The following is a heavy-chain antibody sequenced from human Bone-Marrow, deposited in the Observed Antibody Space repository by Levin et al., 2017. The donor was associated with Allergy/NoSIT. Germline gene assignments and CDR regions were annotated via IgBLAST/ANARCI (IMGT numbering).Heavy chain of an antibody. J-gene: IGHJ4*02. V-gene: IGHV3-21*01. Sequence: PGGSLRLSCAASGFTFSSYSMNWVRQAPGKGLEWVSSISSSSSYIYYADSVKGRFTISRDNAKNSLYLQMNSLRAEDTAVYYCARDDILTGYFDYWGQGTLVTVSS. CDR1: GFTFSSYS. D-gene: IGHD3-9*01. CDR3: ARDDILTGYFDY. CDR2: ISSSSSYI.